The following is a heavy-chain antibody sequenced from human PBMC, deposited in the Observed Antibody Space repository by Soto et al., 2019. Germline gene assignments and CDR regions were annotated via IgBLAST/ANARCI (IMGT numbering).Heavy chain of an antibody. CDR1: GFTFSSYA. Sequence: GGSLRLSCAASGFTFSSYAMHWVRQAPGKGLEWVAVISYDGSNKYYADSVKGRFTISRDNSKNTLYLQMNSLRAEDTAVYYCARDRSGPVAAAGAYYYYGMDVWGQGTTVTVSS. D-gene: IGHD6-13*01. CDR3: ARDRSGPVAAAGAYYYYGMDV. J-gene: IGHJ6*02. V-gene: IGHV3-30-3*01. CDR2: ISYDGSNK.